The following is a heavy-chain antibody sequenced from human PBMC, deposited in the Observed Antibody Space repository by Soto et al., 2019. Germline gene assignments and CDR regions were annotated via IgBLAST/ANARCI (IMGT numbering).Heavy chain of an antibody. CDR2: IGTAGDT. D-gene: IGHD6-13*01. Sequence: GGSLRLSCAASGFTFSSYDMHWVRQATGKGLEWVSAIGTAGDTYYPGSVKGRFTISRENAKNSLYLQMNSLRAGDTAVYYCARCYKATADKDYWYFDLWGRGTLVTVSS. CDR1: GFTFSSYD. J-gene: IGHJ2*01. V-gene: IGHV3-13*01. CDR3: ARCYKATADKDYWYFDL.